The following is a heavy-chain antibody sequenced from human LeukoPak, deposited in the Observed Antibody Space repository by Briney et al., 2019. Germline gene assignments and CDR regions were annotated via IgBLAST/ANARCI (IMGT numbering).Heavy chain of an antibody. CDR2: IYSGGST. J-gene: IGHJ4*02. CDR3: ARADYYGSGSYLDY. V-gene: IGHV3-53*01. CDR1: GFTVSSNY. Sequence: GGSLRLSCAASGFTVSSNYTSWVRQAPGKGLEWVSVIYSGGSTYYADSVKGRFTISRDNSKNTLYLQMNSLRAEDTAVYYCARADYYGSGSYLDYWGQGTLVTVSS. D-gene: IGHD3-10*01.